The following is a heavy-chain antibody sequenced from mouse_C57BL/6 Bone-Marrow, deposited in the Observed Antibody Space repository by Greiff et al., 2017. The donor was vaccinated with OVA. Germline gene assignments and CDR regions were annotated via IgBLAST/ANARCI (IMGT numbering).Heavy chain of an antibody. J-gene: IGHJ2*01. CDR1: GYTFTSYW. V-gene: IGHV1-64*01. D-gene: IGHD1-1*01. Sequence: QVQLQQPGAELVKPGASVKLSCKASGYTFTSYWMHWVKQRPGQGLEWIGMIHPNSGSTNYNEKFKGKATLTVDKSSSTAYMQLSSLTSEDSAVYYCARRITTVVATWDFDYWGQGTTLTVSS. CDR3: ARRITTVVATWDFDY. CDR2: IHPNSGST.